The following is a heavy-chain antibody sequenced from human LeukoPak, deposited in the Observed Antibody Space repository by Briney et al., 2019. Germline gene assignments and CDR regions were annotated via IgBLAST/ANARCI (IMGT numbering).Heavy chain of an antibody. D-gene: IGHD5-18*01. CDR1: GGTFSSYA. V-gene: IGHV1-69*04. J-gene: IGHJ6*01. CDR3: ARPYSYGYLYYYGKDV. Sequence: ASVHVSCKASGGTFSSYAISWVRQSPGHGLEWIASIIPILGLANYAQKFQGRVPITADKSTSTAYMQLSSLRSEDTAVYYCARPYSYGYLYYYGKDVWGQGTTVTVSS. CDR2: IIPILGLA.